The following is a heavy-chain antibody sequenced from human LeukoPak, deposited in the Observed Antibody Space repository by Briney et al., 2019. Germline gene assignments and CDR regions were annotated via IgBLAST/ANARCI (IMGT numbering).Heavy chain of an antibody. J-gene: IGHJ4*02. CDR2: IYHSGGT. Sequence: SETLSLTCSVSGYSISSGYYWGWIRQPPGKGLEWIGSIYHSGGTHYNPSLKSRVTISVDTSKNQFSLQLNSVTPEDTAVYYCARTRDLGPDYWGQGTLVTVSS. CDR1: GYSISSGYY. V-gene: IGHV4-38-2*01. CDR3: ARTRDLGPDY. D-gene: IGHD1-26*01.